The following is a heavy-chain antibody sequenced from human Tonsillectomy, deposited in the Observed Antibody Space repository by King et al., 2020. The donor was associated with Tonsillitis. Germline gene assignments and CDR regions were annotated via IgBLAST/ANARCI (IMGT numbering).Heavy chain of an antibody. CDR1: GFTFSSYG. CDR2: IRYDGSNK. D-gene: IGHD3-9*01. CDR3: AKTIGGATYYDILTGYYPYYYYYGMDV. J-gene: IGHJ6*02. V-gene: IGHV3-30*02. Sequence: VQLVESGGGVVQPGGSLRLSCAASGFTFSSYGMHWVRQAPGKGLEWVAFIRYDGSNKYYADSVKGRFTISRDNSKNTLYLQMNSLRAEDTAVYYCAKTIGGATYYDILTGYYPYYYYYGMDVWGQGTTVTVSS.